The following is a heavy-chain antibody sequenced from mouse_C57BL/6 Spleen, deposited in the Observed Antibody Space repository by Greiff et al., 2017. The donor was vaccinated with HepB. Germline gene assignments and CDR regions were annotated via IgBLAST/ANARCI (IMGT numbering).Heavy chain of an antibody. CDR2: IDPETGGT. V-gene: IGHV1-15*01. CDR1: GYTFTDYE. D-gene: IGHD2-1*01. Sequence: VQLQQSGAELVRPGASVTLSCKASGYTFTDYEMHWVKQTPVHGLEWIGAIDPETGGTAYNQKFKGKAILTADKSSSTAYMEHRSLTSDDSAVYYCTRIYYGNTYFDYWGQGTTLTVSS. CDR3: TRIYYGNTYFDY. J-gene: IGHJ2*01.